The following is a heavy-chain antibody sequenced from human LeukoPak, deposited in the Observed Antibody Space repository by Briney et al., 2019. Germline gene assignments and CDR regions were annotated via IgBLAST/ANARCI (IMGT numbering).Heavy chain of an antibody. D-gene: IGHD1-26*01. Sequence: GEPLRLSCAASGFTFSSYAMRWVRQAPGKGLEWVSTINGNGGSTYYAASVKGRFTISRDSSKNTLYLQMNSLRAEDTAIYYCAKDSPWEPPDYWGQGTLVTVSS. V-gene: IGHV3-23*01. CDR3: AKDSPWEPPDY. J-gene: IGHJ4*02. CDR2: INGNGGST. CDR1: GFTFSSYA.